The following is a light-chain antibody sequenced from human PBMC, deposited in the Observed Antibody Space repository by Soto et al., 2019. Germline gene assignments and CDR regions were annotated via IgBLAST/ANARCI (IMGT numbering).Light chain of an antibody. CDR1: NNDIGGYTY. CDR2: EVN. Sequence: QSALTQPPSASGSPGQSVTISCTGTNNDIGGYTYVSWYQQLPGKAPKLMIYEVNKRPSGIPDRCSGSKSGNNASLTVSELKTEDEAEYICSSYSRRNNYVFGTGTKVTVL. CDR3: SSYSRRNNYV. V-gene: IGLV2-8*01. J-gene: IGLJ1*01.